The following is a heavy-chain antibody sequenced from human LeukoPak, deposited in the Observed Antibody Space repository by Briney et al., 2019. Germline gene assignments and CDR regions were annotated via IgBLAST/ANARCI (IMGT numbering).Heavy chain of an antibody. J-gene: IGHJ4*02. CDR2: ISYDGSNK. V-gene: IGHV3-30-3*01. D-gene: IGHD6-19*01. Sequence: GGSLRLSCAASGFTFSSYAMHWDRQAPGKGLEWVAVISYDGSNKYYADSVKGRFTVSRDNSKNTLYLQMNSLRAEDTAVYYCARDAQWLVFDYWGQGTLVTVSS. CDR3: ARDAQWLVFDY. CDR1: GFTFSSYA.